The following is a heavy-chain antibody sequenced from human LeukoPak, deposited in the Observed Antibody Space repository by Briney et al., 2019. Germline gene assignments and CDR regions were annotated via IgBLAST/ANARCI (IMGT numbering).Heavy chain of an antibody. CDR3: ARAMFRAGDY. CDR1: GFTFSSYE. V-gene: IGHV3-48*03. D-gene: IGHD3-10*02. CDR2: ISSSGSTI. Sequence: GGSLRLSCAASGFTFSSYEMNWVRQAPGKGLEWVSYISSSGSTIYYADSVKGRFTISRDNAKNSLDLQTNSLRAEDTAVYYCARAMFRAGDYWGQGTLVTVSS. J-gene: IGHJ4*02.